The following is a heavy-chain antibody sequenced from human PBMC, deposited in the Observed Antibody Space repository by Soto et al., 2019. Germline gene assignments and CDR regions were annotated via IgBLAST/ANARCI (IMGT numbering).Heavy chain of an antibody. V-gene: IGHV3-23*01. CDR1: GFTFSSYA. CDR3: AKDCRSSWVGAPAVDP. D-gene: IGHD1-26*01. Sequence: PGGSLRLSCAASGFTFSSYAMSWVRQAPGKGLEWVSAISGSGGSTYYADSVKGRFTVSRDNSKNTLYLQMNSLRAEDTAVYYCAKDCRSSWVGAPAVDPWGQGTLVTVSS. CDR2: ISGSGGST. J-gene: IGHJ5*02.